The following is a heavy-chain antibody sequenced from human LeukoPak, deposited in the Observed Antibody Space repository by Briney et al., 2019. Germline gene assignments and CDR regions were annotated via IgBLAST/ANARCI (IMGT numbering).Heavy chain of an antibody. Sequence: GGSLRLSCAASGFTLTSSWMSWVRQAPGKGLEWVAKIRPDGSEKYYVDSVRGRFTISRDTAKNSLYLQLNSLRAEDTAVYYCAGSSGYWGQGTLVTVSS. CDR2: IRPDGSEK. D-gene: IGHD6-19*01. J-gene: IGHJ4*02. CDR3: AGSSGY. V-gene: IGHV3-7*05. CDR1: GFTLTSSW.